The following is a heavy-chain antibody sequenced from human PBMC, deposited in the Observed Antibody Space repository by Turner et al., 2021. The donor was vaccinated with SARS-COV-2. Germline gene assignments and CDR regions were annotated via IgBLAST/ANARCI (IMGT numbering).Heavy chain of an antibody. V-gene: IGHV4-59*01. CDR1: GGSISSYY. CDR2: IYYRGST. Sequence: QVLLQASGPGLVKPSETLSLTCTVSGGSISSYYWAWIRQPPGKRLEWIGYIYYRGSTNYNPSLKSRVTISVDTSKNQFSLKLTSVTAADTAVYFCARELTNNWFDPWGQGTLVTVSS. CDR3: ARELTNNWFDP. J-gene: IGHJ5*02. D-gene: IGHD3-10*01.